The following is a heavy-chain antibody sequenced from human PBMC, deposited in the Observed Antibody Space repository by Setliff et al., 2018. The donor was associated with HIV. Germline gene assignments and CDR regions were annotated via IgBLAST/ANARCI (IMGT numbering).Heavy chain of an antibody. J-gene: IGHJ4*01. Sequence: GGSLRLSCAASGFTFSSFTMNWVRQAPGKGLEWVSSISSSSSYIYYADSMKGRFTVSRYNAKNSLYLPMNSLPAEDTAVYYCARVDSSGGYGWFDY. D-gene: IGHD6-19*01. CDR2: ISSSSSYI. V-gene: IGHV3-21*01. CDR3: ARVDSSGGYGWFDY. CDR1: GFTFSSFT.